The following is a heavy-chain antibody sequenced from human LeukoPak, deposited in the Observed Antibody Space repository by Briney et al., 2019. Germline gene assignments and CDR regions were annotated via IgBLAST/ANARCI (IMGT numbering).Heavy chain of an antibody. CDR3: ARVYSSSHNWFDT. CDR2: IYYSGTT. D-gene: IGHD6-13*01. Sequence: SETLSLTCTVSGGSISTTSYFWAWIRQPPGEGLEWIGSIYYSGTTYYNSSLKSRVSISVETSKNHFSLKMSSLTAADMAVYYCARVYSSSHNWFDTWGQGTHVTVSS. J-gene: IGHJ5*02. V-gene: IGHV4-39*07. CDR1: GGSISTTSYF.